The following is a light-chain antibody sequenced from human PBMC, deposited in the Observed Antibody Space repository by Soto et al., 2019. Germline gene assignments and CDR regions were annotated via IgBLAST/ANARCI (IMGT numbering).Light chain of an antibody. Sequence: EIVLAQSPDTLSLSTGDRATLSCRSSQTIANNYLTWYQQKPGQAPRVLIYDASTRATGIPDRFGGSGSGTDFTLTISSLQAEYVAVYYCQQYYGAPLTFGGGTKVDIK. CDR1: QTIANNY. CDR2: DAS. J-gene: IGKJ4*01. CDR3: QQYYGAPLT. V-gene: IGKV3D-7*01.